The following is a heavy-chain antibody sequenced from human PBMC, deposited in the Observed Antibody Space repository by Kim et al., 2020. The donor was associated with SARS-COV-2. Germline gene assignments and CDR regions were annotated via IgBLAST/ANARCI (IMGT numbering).Heavy chain of an antibody. D-gene: IGHD3-3*01. Sequence: ASVKVSCKASGYTFTSYDINWVRQATGQGLEWMGWTNPNSGNTGYAQKFQGRVTMTRNTSISTAYMELSSLRSEDTAVYYCAREVRITIFGGVDAFDIWGQGTMVTVAS. CDR3: AREVRITIFGGVDAFDI. CDR1: GYTFTSYD. V-gene: IGHV1-8*01. CDR2: TNPNSGNT. J-gene: IGHJ3*02.